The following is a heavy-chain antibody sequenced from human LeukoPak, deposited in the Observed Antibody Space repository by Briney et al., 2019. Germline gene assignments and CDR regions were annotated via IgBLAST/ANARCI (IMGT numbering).Heavy chain of an antibody. CDR3: AKVQNYYGSGSVGRYFDY. CDR1: GFTFSSYG. CDR2: IRYDGSNK. J-gene: IGHJ4*02. V-gene: IGHV3-30*02. D-gene: IGHD3-10*01. Sequence: GGSPRLSCAASGFTFSSYGMHWVRQAPGKGLEWVAFIRYDGSNKYYADSVKGRFTISRDNSKNTLYLQMNSLRAEDTAVYYCAKVQNYYGSGSVGRYFDYWGQGTLVTVSS.